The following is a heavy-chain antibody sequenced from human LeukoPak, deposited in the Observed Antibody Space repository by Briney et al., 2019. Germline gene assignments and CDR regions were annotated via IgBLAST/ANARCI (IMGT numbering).Heavy chain of an antibody. V-gene: IGHV3-23*01. Sequence: GFLRTSLAASGFPLNNYAKRLGRPASREGAGLGFSYSGSGGSTYYADSVKGRFTISRDNSKNTLYLQMNSLRAEDTAVYYCAKDSYSSSWYGLFDYWGQGTLVTVSS. J-gene: IGHJ4*02. CDR1: GFPLNNYA. D-gene: IGHD6-13*01. CDR3: AKDSYSSSWYGLFDY. CDR2: SGSGGST.